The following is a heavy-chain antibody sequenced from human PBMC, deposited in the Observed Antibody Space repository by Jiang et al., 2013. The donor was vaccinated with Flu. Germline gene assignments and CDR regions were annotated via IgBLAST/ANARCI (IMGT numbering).Heavy chain of an antibody. Sequence: SGAEVKKPGASVKVSCKASGYTFTGYYMHWVRQAPGQGLEWMGWINPNSGGTNYAQKFQGWVTMTRDTSISTAYMELSRLRSDDTAVYYCARDYLGYSSSPFYYYYGMDVWGQGTTVTVSS. J-gene: IGHJ6*02. D-gene: IGHD6-6*01. V-gene: IGHV1-2*04. CDR3: ARDYLGYSSSPFYYYYGMDV. CDR1: GYTFTGYY. CDR2: INPNSGGT.